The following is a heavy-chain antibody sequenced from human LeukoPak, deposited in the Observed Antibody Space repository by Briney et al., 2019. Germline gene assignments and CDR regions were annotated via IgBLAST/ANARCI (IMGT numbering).Heavy chain of an antibody. J-gene: IGHJ4*02. D-gene: IGHD3-22*01. CDR2: IYPSGS. Sequence: SETLSLTCTVSGDSIGSNYWSWIRQPAGKGLEWIGRIYPSGSNYNPSLKSRVTISVDKSKNQFSLKLISVTAADTAVYYCARVGDSRVYYFDYWGQGTLVTVSS. CDR3: ARVGDSRVYYFDY. CDR1: GDSIGSNY. V-gene: IGHV4-4*07.